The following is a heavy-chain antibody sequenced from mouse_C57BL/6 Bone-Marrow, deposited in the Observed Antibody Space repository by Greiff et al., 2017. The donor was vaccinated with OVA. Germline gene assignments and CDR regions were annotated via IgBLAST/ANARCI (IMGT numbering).Heavy chain of an antibody. Sequence: EVKVVESGEGLVKPGGSLKLSCAASGFTFSSYAMSWVRQTPEKRLEWVAYISSGGDYIYYADTVKGRFPISRDNARNTLYLQMSSLKSEDTAMYYCTRDGYYAMDYWGQGTSVTVSS. V-gene: IGHV5-9-1*02. CDR2: ISSGGDYI. CDR3: TRDGYYAMDY. CDR1: GFTFSSYA. D-gene: IGHD2-3*01. J-gene: IGHJ4*01.